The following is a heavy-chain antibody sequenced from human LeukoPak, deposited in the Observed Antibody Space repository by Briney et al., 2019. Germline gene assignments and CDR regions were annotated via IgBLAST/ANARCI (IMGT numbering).Heavy chain of an antibody. J-gene: IGHJ4*02. CDR1: GGSISSSTYY. V-gene: IGHV4-39*02. D-gene: IGHD4-17*01. Sequence: SGTLSLTCSVSGGSISSSTYYWGWIRQPPGQGLDWIGNIYYSGSTYYNPSLKSRVTISVDTSKNQFSLKLTSVTAADTAVYYCARDYGDYAFDSWGQGTLVTVSS. CDR3: ARDYGDYAFDS. CDR2: IYYSGST.